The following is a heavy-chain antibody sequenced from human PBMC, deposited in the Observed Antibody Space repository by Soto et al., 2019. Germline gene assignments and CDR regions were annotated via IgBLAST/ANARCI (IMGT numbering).Heavy chain of an antibody. V-gene: IGHV4-59*01. Sequence: QVQLQESGPGLVKPSETLSLTCSVSGGSIDYYYWSWIRQPPGKGLEWIAYVYSSGATNYNPSLRSRASMSVATSKDQFSLKLSSVTAADTGVYYCARDRGPYTGFFDYWGQGTLVTVSS. CDR3: ARDRGPYTGFFDY. CDR1: GGSIDYYY. D-gene: IGHD2-8*02. J-gene: IGHJ4*02. CDR2: VYSSGAT.